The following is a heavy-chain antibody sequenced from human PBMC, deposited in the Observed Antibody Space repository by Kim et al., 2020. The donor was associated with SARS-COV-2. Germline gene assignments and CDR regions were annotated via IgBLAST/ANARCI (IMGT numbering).Heavy chain of an antibody. V-gene: IGHV3-66*01. Sequence: SVKGRFTISRDNSKNTLYLQMNSLRAEDTAVYYCARDGGELSPWQYFQHWGQGTLVTVSS. J-gene: IGHJ1*01. D-gene: IGHD3-10*01. CDR3: ARDGGELSPWQYFQH.